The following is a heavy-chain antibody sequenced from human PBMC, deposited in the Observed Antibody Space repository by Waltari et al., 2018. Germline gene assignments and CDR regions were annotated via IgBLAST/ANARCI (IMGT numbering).Heavy chain of an antibody. D-gene: IGHD6-19*01. CDR1: GGSISSYY. Sequence: QVQLQESGPGLVKPSETLSLTCSVSGGSISSYYWSWIRQPPGMGLEWIGYIDDSGSTNYNPSLKSRVTMSVDRSKNQFSLKLSSVTAADTAVYYCARGAGQWLPPGYWGQGTLVTVSS. J-gene: IGHJ4*02. V-gene: IGHV4-59*12. CDR2: IDDSGST. CDR3: ARGAGQWLPPGY.